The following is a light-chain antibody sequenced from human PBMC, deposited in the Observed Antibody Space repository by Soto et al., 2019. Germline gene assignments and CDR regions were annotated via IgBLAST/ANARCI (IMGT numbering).Light chain of an antibody. CDR1: NSDVGAYNY. CDR3: SSRTSSVTLV. Sequence: QSALTQPASVSGSPGQSITISCTGTNSDVGAYNYVSWYQQHPGKAPKLMIYEVSNRPSGVSNRFSASKSGNTASLTISGLQAEDEADYYCSSRTSSVTLVFGGGTKLTVL. J-gene: IGLJ3*02. CDR2: EVS. V-gene: IGLV2-14*01.